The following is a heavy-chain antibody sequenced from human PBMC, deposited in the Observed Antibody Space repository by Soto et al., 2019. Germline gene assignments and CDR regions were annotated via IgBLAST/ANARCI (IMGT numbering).Heavy chain of an antibody. Sequence: GGSLRLSCAASGFTFSSYGMHWVRQAPGKGLEWVAVIWYDGSNKYYADSVKGRFTISRDNSKNTLYLQMNSLRAEDTAVYYCAREGKQLAPDDYYCYGMDVWGQGTTVTVSS. D-gene: IGHD6-6*01. CDR1: GFTFSSYG. V-gene: IGHV3-33*01. J-gene: IGHJ6*02. CDR2: IWYDGSNK. CDR3: AREGKQLAPDDYYCYGMDV.